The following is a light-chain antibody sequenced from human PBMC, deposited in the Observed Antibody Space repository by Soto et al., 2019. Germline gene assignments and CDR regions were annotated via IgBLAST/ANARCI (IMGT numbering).Light chain of an antibody. CDR3: MRARQQYT. Sequence: DIVMTQSPLSLPVTPGEPASISCRSSQSLLHSNGYKYRDWYLQKPGQSPQLLIYLGSNRASGVPDRFSGSGSGTDFTLKISKVEDEDVGVYFCMRARQQYTFGQGTKLEIK. CDR2: LGS. J-gene: IGKJ2*01. CDR1: QSLLHSNGYKY. V-gene: IGKV2-28*01.